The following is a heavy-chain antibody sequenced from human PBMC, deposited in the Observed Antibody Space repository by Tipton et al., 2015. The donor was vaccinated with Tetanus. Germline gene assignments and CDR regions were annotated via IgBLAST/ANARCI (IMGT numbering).Heavy chain of an antibody. CDR3: ARGWGSSWYYLDY. D-gene: IGHD6-13*01. V-gene: IGHV4-59*12. J-gene: IGHJ4*02. Sequence: TLSLTCTVSGVSISSYYWSWIRQSPGKGLEWIGYIFYAGSTNSNPSLKSRVTMSVDTSKRQFSLKLNSVTAADTAVYYCARGWGSSWYYLDYWGQGILVTVSS. CDR2: IFYAGST. CDR1: GVSISSYY.